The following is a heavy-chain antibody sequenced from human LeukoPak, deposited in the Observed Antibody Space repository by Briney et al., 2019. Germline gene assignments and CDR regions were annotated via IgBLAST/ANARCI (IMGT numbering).Heavy chain of an antibody. J-gene: IGHJ4*02. V-gene: IGHV4-59*01. CDR2: TYYSGST. D-gene: IGHD5-12*01. CDR3: ARVDGYSGYAPADYFDY. Sequence: PSETLSLTCTVSGGSISSYYWSWIRQPPGKGLEWIGYTYYSGSTNYNPSLKSRVTMSVDTSKNQFSLKLSSVTAADTAVYYCARVDGYSGYAPADYFDYWGQGTLVTVSS. CDR1: GGSISSYY.